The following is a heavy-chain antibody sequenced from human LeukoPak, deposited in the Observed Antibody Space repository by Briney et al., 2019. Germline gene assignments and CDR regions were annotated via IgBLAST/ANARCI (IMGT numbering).Heavy chain of an antibody. CDR3: ARDEGGVLTY. CDR2: IYYSGST. CDR1: GGSFSGYY. V-gene: IGHV4-59*01. J-gene: IGHJ4*02. D-gene: IGHD3-16*01. Sequence: SETLSLTCAVYGGSFSGYYWSWIRQPPGKGLEWIGYIYYSGSTNYNPSLKSRVTISVDTSKSQFSLKLSSVTAADTAVYYCARDEGGVLTYWGQGTLVTVSS.